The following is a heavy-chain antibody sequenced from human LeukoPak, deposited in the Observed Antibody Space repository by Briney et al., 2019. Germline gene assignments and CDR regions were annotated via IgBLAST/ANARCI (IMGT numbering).Heavy chain of an antibody. D-gene: IGHD1-26*01. V-gene: IGHV4-4*09. Sequence: SVPLSLTCTVSGASIRNYYWSWIRQTPEKGLEWMGHIHTSGASRYYPSLESRLTLSIDTSRNHLSLKLTSVTAAETAVYFCARLGCYHDFWGQGALVTVSS. CDR3: ARLGCYHDF. CDR2: IHTSGAS. CDR1: GASIRNYY. J-gene: IGHJ4*02.